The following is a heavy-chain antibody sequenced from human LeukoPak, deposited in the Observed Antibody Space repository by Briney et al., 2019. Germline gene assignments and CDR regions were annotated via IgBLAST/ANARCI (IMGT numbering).Heavy chain of an antibody. CDR1: GGSISSSSYY. Sequence: PSETLSLTCTVSGGSISSSSYYWGWIRQPPGKGLEWIGSIYYSGSTYYNPSLKSRVTISVDTSKNQFSLKLSSVTATDEAVYYCARRASRVRGVISPFDYWGQGTLVTVSS. CDR2: IYYSGST. J-gene: IGHJ4*02. D-gene: IGHD3-10*01. V-gene: IGHV4-39*01. CDR3: ARRASRVRGVISPFDY.